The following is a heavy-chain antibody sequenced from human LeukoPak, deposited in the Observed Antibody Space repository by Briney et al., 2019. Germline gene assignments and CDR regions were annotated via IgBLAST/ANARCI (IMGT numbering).Heavy chain of an antibody. D-gene: IGHD3-22*01. CDR3: ARDYYDSSGYFDY. V-gene: IGHV3-7*01. J-gene: IGHJ4*02. CDR2: IKQDGGEK. Sequence: GGSLRLSCAASGFTFSRYWMSWVRQAPGKGLERVANIKQDGGEKYYVDSVKGRFTISRDNAKNSLYLQMNSLRAEDTAVYYCARDYYDSSGYFDYWGQGTLVTVSS. CDR1: GFTFSRYW.